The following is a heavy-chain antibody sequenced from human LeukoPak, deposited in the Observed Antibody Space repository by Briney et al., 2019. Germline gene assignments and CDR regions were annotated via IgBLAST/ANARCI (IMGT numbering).Heavy chain of an antibody. V-gene: IGHV3-7*03. CDR2: IKQDGSEK. Sequence: GGSLRLSCAASGFTFSSYGMHWVRQAPGKGLEWVANIKQDGSEKYYVDSVKGRFTISRDNAKNSLYLQMNSLEAEDTAVYYCARRGTSSSWAHFDYWGQGTLVTVSS. CDR1: GFTFSSYG. D-gene: IGHD6-13*01. J-gene: IGHJ4*02. CDR3: ARRGTSSSWAHFDY.